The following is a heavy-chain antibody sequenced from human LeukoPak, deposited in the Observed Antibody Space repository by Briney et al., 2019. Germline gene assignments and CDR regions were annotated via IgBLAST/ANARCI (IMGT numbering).Heavy chain of an antibody. D-gene: IGHD6-19*01. J-gene: IGHJ4*02. CDR1: GFTVSSND. V-gene: IGHV3-53*01. Sequence: PGGSLRLSCAASGFTVSSNDMSWVRQAPGKGLEWVSVIYAGDTTSYADSVKGRFTISRDNSKNTLYLQMNSLRAEDTAVYYCARVGYNSGWYEYWGQGTSVTVSS. CDR3: ARVGYNSGWYEY. CDR2: IYAGDTT.